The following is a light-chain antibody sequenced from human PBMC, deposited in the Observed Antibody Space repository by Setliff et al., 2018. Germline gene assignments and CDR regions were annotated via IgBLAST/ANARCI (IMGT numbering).Light chain of an antibody. CDR1: SRDVGNYNL. Sequence: QSALTQPASVSGSPGQSITISCTGTSRDVGNYNLVSWFQQHPGKAPKLIIYDVTERPSGVSNRFSGSKSGNTASLTISGLQTDDEADYYCCSYAGSYTSLYVFGTGTKVTVL. V-gene: IGLV2-23*02. J-gene: IGLJ1*01. CDR3: CSYAGSYTSLYV. CDR2: DVT.